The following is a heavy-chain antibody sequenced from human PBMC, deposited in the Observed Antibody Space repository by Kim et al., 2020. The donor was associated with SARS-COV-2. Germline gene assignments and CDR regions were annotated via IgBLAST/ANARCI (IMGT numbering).Heavy chain of an antibody. D-gene: IGHD5-18*01. CDR1: GFTFSSYA. J-gene: IGHJ4*02. CDR2: ISGSGGST. Sequence: GGSLRLSCAASGFTFSSYAMSWVRQAPGKGLEWVSAISGSGGSTYYADSVKGRFTISRDNSKNTLYLQMNSLRAEDTAVYYCAKIRGGKWIQLWTNYFDYWGQGTLVTVSS. CDR3: AKIRGGKWIQLWTNYFDY. V-gene: IGHV3-23*01.